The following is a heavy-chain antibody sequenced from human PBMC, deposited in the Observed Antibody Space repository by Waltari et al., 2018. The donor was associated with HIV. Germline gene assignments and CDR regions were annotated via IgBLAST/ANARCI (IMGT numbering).Heavy chain of an antibody. Sequence: EVQLVETGGGLIQPGGSLRLSCAASGFTVSSNYMSWVRQAPGKGLEWVSVIYSGGSTYYADSVKGRFTISRDNSKSSLYLQMNSLRAEDTAVYYCASSPSSGTRNDYWGQGTLVTVSS. CDR3: ASSPSSGTRNDY. CDR2: IYSGGST. CDR1: GFTVSSNY. V-gene: IGHV3-53*02. J-gene: IGHJ4*02. D-gene: IGHD3-22*01.